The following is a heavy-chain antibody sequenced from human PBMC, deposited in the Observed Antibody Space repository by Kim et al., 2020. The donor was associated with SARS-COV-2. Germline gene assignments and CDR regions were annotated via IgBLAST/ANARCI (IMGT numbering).Heavy chain of an antibody. D-gene: IGHD4-4*01. J-gene: IGHJ4*02. CDR1: GFPFSSFN. CDR2: ISSGSKNV. CDR3: AREMNDYRTKFHFDY. V-gene: IGHV3-21*01. Sequence: GGSLRLSCAASGFPFSSFNMNWVRQAPGRGLEWVSSISSGSKNVHYTDSVKGRFTISRDNAKSSLFLQMNSLRAEDTAVYFCAREMNDYRTKFHFDYWGQGTLVTVSS.